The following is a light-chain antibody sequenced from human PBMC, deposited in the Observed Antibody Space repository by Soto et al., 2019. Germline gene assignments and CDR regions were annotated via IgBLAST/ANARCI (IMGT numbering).Light chain of an antibody. Sequence: DIQMTQSPSSLSASVGDRVTITCRASQSIGSYFNWYQQKPGKAPKLLIYAASALESGVPSRFSGSGSGTDFTLTISSLQPGDFATYYCQQSYSTPWKFGQGTKVDIK. CDR2: AAS. CDR1: QSIGSY. J-gene: IGKJ1*01. CDR3: QQSYSTPWK. V-gene: IGKV1-39*01.